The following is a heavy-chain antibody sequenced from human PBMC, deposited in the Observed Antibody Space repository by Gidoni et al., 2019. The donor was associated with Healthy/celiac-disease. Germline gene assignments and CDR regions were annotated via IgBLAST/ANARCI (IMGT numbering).Heavy chain of an antibody. CDR2: IADDGSNK. V-gene: IGHV3-30*18. CDR3: AKDLATVVGVAAFDY. J-gene: IGHJ4*02. D-gene: IGHD2-15*01. Sequence: QVQLVESGGGVFQPGRSLRLSCAASAFPFRSYGMHWVRQDPGKGLEWVAVIADDGSNKYYADSVKGRFTSARDNSKNTLYLQRNSLRAEDTAVYYCAKDLATVVGVAAFDYWGQGTLVTVSS. CDR1: AFPFRSYG.